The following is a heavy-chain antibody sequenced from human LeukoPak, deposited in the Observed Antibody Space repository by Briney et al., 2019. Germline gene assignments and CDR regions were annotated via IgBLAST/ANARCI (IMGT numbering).Heavy chain of an antibody. Sequence: PSETLSLTCAVYGGPLSGYYWSWIRQPPGKGLEWIGEINHSGSTNYNPSLKSRVTISVDTSKNQFSLKLSSVTAADTAVYYCRATYYDFWSGYYIGDYWGQGTLVTVSS. CDR1: GGPLSGYY. J-gene: IGHJ4*02. D-gene: IGHD3-3*01. CDR2: INHSGST. V-gene: IGHV4-34*01. CDR3: RATYYDFWSGYYIGDY.